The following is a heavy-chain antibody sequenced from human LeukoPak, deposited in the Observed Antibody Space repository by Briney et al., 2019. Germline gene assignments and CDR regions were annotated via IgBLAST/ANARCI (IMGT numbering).Heavy chain of an antibody. CDR1: GVSISSGGYY. Sequence: SQTLSLTCTVSGVSISSGGYYWRWIRQHPGKGLEWIGYIYYSGSTYYNPSLKSRVTISVDTSKNQFSLKLSSVTAADTAVYYCARSRVAGKGVKYFDYWGQGTLVTVSS. D-gene: IGHD6-19*01. V-gene: IGHV4-31*03. CDR2: IYYSGST. J-gene: IGHJ4*02. CDR3: ARSRVAGKGVKYFDY.